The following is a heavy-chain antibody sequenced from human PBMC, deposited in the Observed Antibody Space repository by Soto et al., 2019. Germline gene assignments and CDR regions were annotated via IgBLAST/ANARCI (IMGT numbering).Heavy chain of an antibody. CDR2: IYYSGST. D-gene: IGHD6-19*01. V-gene: IGHV4-39*01. CDR1: GGSISSSSYY. CDR3: AFHGGGSSGWYLHGWFEQ. J-gene: IGHJ5*02. Sequence: SKTLSLTCTVSGGSISSSSYYWGWIRQPPGKGLEWIGSIYYSGSTYYNPSLKSRVTISVDTSKNQFSLKLSSVTAADTAVYYFAFHGGGSSGWYLHGWFEQWGQATLV.